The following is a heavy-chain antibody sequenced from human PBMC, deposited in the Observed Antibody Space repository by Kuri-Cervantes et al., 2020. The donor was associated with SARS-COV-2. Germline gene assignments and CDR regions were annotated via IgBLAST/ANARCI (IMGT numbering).Heavy chain of an antibody. J-gene: IGHJ4*02. CDR2: IYYSGST. D-gene: IGHD3-22*01. CDR3: ARGGSVYYDSGVNRFYDY. CDR1: GGSISSYY. V-gene: IGHV4-59*01. Sequence: GSLRLSCTVSGGSISSYYWSWIRQPPGKGLEWIGSIYYSGSTYYNPSLKSRVTISVDTSKNQFSLKLRSVTAADTAVYYCARGGSVYYDSGVNRFYDYWGQGTLVTVSS.